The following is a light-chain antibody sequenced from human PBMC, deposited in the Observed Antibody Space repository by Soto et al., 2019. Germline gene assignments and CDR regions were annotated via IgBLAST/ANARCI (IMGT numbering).Light chain of an antibody. CDR1: SSDVGAYNY. CDR2: DVT. J-gene: IGLJ3*02. V-gene: IGLV2-14*03. CDR3: SSYTSSNSWV. Sequence: QSVLTQPASVSGSPGQSITISCTGTSSDVGAYNYVSWYQQHPGKAPQLMIYDVTNRPSGVSNRFSGSKSGNTASLTISGLQAEDEADYSCSSYTSSNSWVFGGGTKLTVL.